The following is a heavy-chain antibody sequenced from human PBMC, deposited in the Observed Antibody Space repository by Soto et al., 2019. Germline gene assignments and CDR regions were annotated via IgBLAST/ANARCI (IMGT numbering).Heavy chain of an antibody. CDR3: TAGVPFDC. J-gene: IGHJ4*02. CDR1: GFTFTTAW. V-gene: IGHV3-15*01. Sequence: EVQLVESGRGFVKPGGSLRRSCVASGFTFTTAWMSWVRQAPGKGREWVGRIKTTTDGGTTDYAAPVKGRFTISNDDSEYTVCLQMDSLETEDSGVYYCTAGVPFDCWGQGTLLTVSS. CDR2: IKTTTDGGTT. D-gene: IGHD3-10*01.